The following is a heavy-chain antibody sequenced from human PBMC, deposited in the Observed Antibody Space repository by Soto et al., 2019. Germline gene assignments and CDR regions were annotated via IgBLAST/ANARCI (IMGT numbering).Heavy chain of an antibody. J-gene: IGHJ5*02. CDR2: IYHSGST. CDR1: GGSISSGGYS. D-gene: IGHD2-2*01. CDR3: ARLIVVVPSGYLDP. V-gene: IGHV4-30-2*01. Sequence: LSLTCNVSGGSISSGGYSWSWIRQPPGKGLEWIGYIYHSGSTYYNPSLKSRVTISVDRSKNQFSLRLSSVTAADTAVYYCARLIVVVPSGYLDPWGQGALVTVSS.